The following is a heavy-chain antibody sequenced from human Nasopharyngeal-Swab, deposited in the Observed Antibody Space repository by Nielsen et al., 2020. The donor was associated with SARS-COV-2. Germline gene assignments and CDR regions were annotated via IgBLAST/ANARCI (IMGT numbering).Heavy chain of an antibody. CDR2: MYKSGNT. CDR3: TSTFEMNPYYVMGV. Sequence: SETLSLTCSASGGSNSRYYWSWVRQSPGKGLEWIGNMYKSGNTNYNPSLKSRVTISVDTSKNQFSLKLSSVTAADTAVYYCTSTFEMNPYYVMGVWGQGTTVTVSS. D-gene: IGHD5-24*01. V-gene: IGHV4-59*01. J-gene: IGHJ6*02. CDR1: GGSNSRYY.